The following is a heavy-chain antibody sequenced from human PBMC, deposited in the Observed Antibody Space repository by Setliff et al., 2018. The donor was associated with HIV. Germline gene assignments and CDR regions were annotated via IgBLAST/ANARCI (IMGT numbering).Heavy chain of an antibody. CDR1: GGSFSGYH. CDR3: ARVSITYWYSIPTFYYYYMGV. J-gene: IGHJ6*03. V-gene: IGHV4-34*01. Sequence: SETLSLTCAVYGGSFSGYHWNWIRQPPGKGLEWIGEINHSGRTNYNPSLKSRVTISVDTSKNQFSLKLRSVTAADTAMYYCARVSITYWYSIPTFYYYYMGVWGKGTKVTVSS. CDR2: INHSGRT. D-gene: IGHD2-15*01.